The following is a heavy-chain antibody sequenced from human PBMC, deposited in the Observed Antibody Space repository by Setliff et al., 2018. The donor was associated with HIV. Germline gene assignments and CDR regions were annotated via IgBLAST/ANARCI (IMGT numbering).Heavy chain of an antibody. CDR3: AREGIERYQYYNFWSGYYTPDY. D-gene: IGHD3-3*01. CDR2: ISAYNGNT. Sequence: ASVKVSCKASGYTFTSYGISWVRQAPGQGLEWVGWISAYNGNTNYAQKLQGRVTMTTDTSTSTAYMELRSLRFDDTAVYYCAREGIERYQYYNFWSGYYTPDYWGQGTLVTAPQ. V-gene: IGHV1-18*01. CDR1: GYTFTSYG. J-gene: IGHJ4*02.